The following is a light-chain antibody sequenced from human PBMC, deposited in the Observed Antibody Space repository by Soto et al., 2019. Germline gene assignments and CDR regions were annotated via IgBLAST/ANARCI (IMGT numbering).Light chain of an antibody. CDR1: QTLVNNY. CDR3: QQSGNSPLT. CDR2: AVS. Sequence: EIVLTQSPATLSLSPGERATLSCRASQTLVNNYLSWLQQKPGQAPRLLIYAVSNRATGIADRFSGSGSGTDFTLTISRLEPEDFAVYYCQQSGNSPLTFGGGTKVEIK. J-gene: IGKJ4*01. V-gene: IGKV3-20*01.